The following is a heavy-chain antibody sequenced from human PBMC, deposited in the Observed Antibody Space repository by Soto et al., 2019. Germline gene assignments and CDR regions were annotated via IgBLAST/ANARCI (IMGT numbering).Heavy chain of an antibody. V-gene: IGHV3-11*03. Sequence: QVQLLESGGGLVQPGGSLRLSCAASGFTVSGYYMGWIRQPPGKGLEWISYISSDSSHTNHADSVKGRFTISRDNAKNSLYLQMNSLRAEDTAVYFCATGQQVRMADIWGQGTMVTVSS. CDR1: GFTVSGYY. CDR2: ISSDSSHT. CDR3: ATGQQVRMADI. D-gene: IGHD6-13*01. J-gene: IGHJ3*02.